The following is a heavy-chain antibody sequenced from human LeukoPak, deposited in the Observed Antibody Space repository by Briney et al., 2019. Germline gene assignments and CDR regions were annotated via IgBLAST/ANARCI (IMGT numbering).Heavy chain of an antibody. D-gene: IGHD1-26*01. Sequence: GGSLRLSCAASGFTFSSYGMHWVRQAPGKGLEWVAVISYDGSNKYFADSVKGRFTISRDNSKNTLYLQMNSLRAEDTAVYYCAKSGAHYYGMDVWGQGTTVTVSS. CDR3: AKSGAHYYGMDV. CDR2: ISYDGSNK. V-gene: IGHV3-30*18. CDR1: GFTFSSYG. J-gene: IGHJ6*02.